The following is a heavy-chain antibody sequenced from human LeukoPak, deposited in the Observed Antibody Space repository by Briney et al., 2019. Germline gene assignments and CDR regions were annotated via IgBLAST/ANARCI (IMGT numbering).Heavy chain of an antibody. Sequence: PGGSLRLSCAASGFTFSSYAMHWVRQAPGKGLEWVANINQDGSEKYYVDSVKGRFTISRDNAKNSLYLQMNSLRAEDTAVYYCARGEHTYGHWGQGTLVTVSS. D-gene: IGHD5-18*01. CDR1: GFTFSSYA. CDR2: INQDGSEK. CDR3: ARGEHTYGH. V-gene: IGHV3-7*04. J-gene: IGHJ4*02.